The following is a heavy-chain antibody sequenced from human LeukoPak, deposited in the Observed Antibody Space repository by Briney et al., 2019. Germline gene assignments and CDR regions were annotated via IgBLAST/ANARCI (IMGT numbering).Heavy chain of an antibody. Sequence: GGSLRLSCAASGFTFSSYWMSWVRQAPGKGLEWVANIKQDGSEKYYVDSVKGRFTISRDNAKNSLYLQMNSLRAVETAVYYCARALVDGHSSSWYYYYMGVWGKGTTVTVSS. CDR3: ARALVDGHSSSWYYYYMGV. V-gene: IGHV3-7*01. CDR2: IKQDGSEK. J-gene: IGHJ6*03. CDR1: GFTFSSYW. D-gene: IGHD6-13*01.